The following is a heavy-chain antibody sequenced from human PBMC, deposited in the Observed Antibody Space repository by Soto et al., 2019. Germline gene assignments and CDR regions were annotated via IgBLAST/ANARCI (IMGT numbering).Heavy chain of an antibody. CDR2: TYYRSKWYN. Sequence: PSQTLSLTCAISGDSVSSNSAAWNWIRQSPSRGLKWLGRTYYRSKWYNDYAVSVKSRISFNPDTSKNQFSLQLNSVTPEDTAVYYCARSPVYDILTGYDHWGQGTLVTVSS. CDR1: GDSVSSNSAA. D-gene: IGHD3-9*01. V-gene: IGHV6-1*01. J-gene: IGHJ4*02. CDR3: ARSPVYDILTGYDH.